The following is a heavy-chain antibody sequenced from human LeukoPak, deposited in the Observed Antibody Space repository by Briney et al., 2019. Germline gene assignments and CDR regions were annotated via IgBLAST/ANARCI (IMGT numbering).Heavy chain of an antibody. CDR3: ARLRWGSSSWDTPYYYYYMDV. J-gene: IGHJ6*03. CDR1: GGSISSRSYY. CDR2: IYYSGST. Sequence: SETLSLTCTVSGGSISSRSYYWGWIRQPPGKGLEWIGSIYYSGSTYYNPSLKSRVTISVDTSKNQFPLKLSSVTAADTAVYYCARLRWGSSSWDTPYYYYYMDVWGKGTTVTVSS. D-gene: IGHD6-13*01. V-gene: IGHV4-39*01.